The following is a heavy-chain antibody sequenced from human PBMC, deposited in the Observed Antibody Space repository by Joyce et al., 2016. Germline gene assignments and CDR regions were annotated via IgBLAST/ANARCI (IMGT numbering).Heavy chain of an antibody. J-gene: IGHJ4*02. CDR3: TRETIEWLFEK. CDR1: GFSFRGYG. CDR2: IAYDGSNV. V-gene: IGHV3-33*01. Sequence: QVQLVESGGGVVPPGRSLRLSCVASGFSFRGYGMHWVRQAPGQGLKWMALIAYDGSNVYYADSVKGRFTISRDNSKNTLYLQMNSLRAEDTAVYYCTRETIEWLFEKWGQGTLVTVSS. D-gene: IGHD5-12*01.